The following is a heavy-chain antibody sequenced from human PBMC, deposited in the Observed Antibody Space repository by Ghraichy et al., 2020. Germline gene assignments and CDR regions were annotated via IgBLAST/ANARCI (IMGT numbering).Heavy chain of an antibody. J-gene: IGHJ4*02. CDR3: TRHGSSPTYYYDHSGPTPFDY. CDR2: IRSKANSYAT. CDR1: GFTFSGSA. V-gene: IGHV3-73*01. D-gene: IGHD3-22*01. Sequence: GRSLRLSCAASGFTFSGSAMDWVRQASGKGLEWVGRIRSKANSYATEYAESVKGRFTISRDDSKNTAFLQMNSLKTEDTAVYYCTRHGSSPTYYYDHSGPTPFDYWGQGTLVTVSS.